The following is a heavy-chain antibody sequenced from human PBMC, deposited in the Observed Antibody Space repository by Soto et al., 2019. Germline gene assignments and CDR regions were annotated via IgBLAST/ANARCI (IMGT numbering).Heavy chain of an antibody. CDR2: ISSTSSYI. D-gene: IGHD3-22*01. V-gene: IGHV3-21*01. Sequence: EVQLVESGGGLVKPGGSLRLSCAASGFTFSSYTMNWVRQAPGKGLEWVSSISSTSSYIYYADSVKGRFTISRDNAKNSLYLQMNSLRAEDTAVYYCASVLYYDGSGYNFWGQGTLVTVSS. CDR3: ASVLYYDGSGYNF. CDR1: GFTFSSYT. J-gene: IGHJ4*02.